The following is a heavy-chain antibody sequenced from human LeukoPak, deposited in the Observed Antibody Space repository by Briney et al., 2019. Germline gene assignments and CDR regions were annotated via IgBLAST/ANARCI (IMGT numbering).Heavy chain of an antibody. V-gene: IGHV4-39*01. CDR3: ARGGITGTTNNWFDP. CDR2: IYYSGST. Sequence: SETLSLTCTVSGGSISSSSYYWGWIRQPPGKGLEWIGSIYYSGSTYYNPSLKSRVTISVDTSKNQFSLKLSSVTAADTAVYYCARGGITGTTNNWFDPWGQGTLVTVSS. CDR1: GGSISSSSYY. J-gene: IGHJ5*02. D-gene: IGHD1-7*01.